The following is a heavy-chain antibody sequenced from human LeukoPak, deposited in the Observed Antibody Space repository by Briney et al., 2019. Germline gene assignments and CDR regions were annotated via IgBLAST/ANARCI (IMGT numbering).Heavy chain of an antibody. Sequence: SETLCLTCTVSGGSISSSSYYWGWLRPPPGQGLESIVGINHSGSTNANPSIKRRVIISVGTSKYQFSLILSSVTAAETAVDFCARESRYCSRTSCSGWYFQHWGQRTLVTVSS. J-gene: IGHJ1*01. V-gene: IGHV4-39*07. CDR1: GGSISSSSYY. CDR2: INHSGST. D-gene: IGHD2-2*01. CDR3: ARESRYCSRTSCSGWYFQH.